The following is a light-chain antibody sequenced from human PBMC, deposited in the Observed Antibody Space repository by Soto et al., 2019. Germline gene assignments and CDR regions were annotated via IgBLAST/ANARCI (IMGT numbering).Light chain of an antibody. Sequence: QSALTQPPSVSGSPGQSVTISCTGTSNDVGSYNRVSWYQQPPGTAPKLMIYEVSNRPSGVPELFSGSKSGNTASLTISGLQAEDEADYYCSSYSSSSTCLFGGGTKLTVL. CDR2: EVS. CDR3: SSYSSSSTCL. J-gene: IGLJ2*01. V-gene: IGLV2-18*02. CDR1: SNDVGSYNR.